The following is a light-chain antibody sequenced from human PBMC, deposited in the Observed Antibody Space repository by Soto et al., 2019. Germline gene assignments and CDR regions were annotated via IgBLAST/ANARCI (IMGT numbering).Light chain of an antibody. V-gene: IGKV2-28*01. J-gene: IGKJ1*01. Sequence: EIVMTQSPLSLTVTPGDPASISCKSSQSLQHNNGNTLLDWYMQKPGQSPQLLIYLASRRAPGAPDRVSGSGSVTDFTLSISTVEADDAAIYYCMQALQTPRTFGQGTKLEI. CDR2: LAS. CDR3: MQALQTPRT. CDR1: QSLQHNNGNTL.